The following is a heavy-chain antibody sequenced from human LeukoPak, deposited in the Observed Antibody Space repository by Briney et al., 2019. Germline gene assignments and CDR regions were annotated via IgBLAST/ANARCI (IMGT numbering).Heavy chain of an antibody. CDR1: GFTFSMYW. Sequence: GGSLRLSCAASGFTFSMYWMTWVRQVPGKGLEWVAIIKQDGSEKYYVDSVKGRFTISRDNAKSLVYLQMSSLRVDDTAVYFCARDPHYYDTVRGSYSPYYYFDYWGQGTLVTVSS. V-gene: IGHV3-7*01. J-gene: IGHJ4*02. CDR3: ARDPHYYDTVRGSYSPYYYFDY. CDR2: IKQDGSEK. D-gene: IGHD3-16*01.